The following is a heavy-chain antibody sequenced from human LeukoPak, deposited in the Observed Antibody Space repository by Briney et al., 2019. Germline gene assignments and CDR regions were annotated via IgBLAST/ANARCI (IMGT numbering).Heavy chain of an antibody. Sequence: SETLSLTCTVSGGSISSGGYYWSWIRQHPGTGLEWIGYIYYSGSTYYNPSLKSRVTISVDTSKNQFSLKLSSVTAADTAVYYCARQKQDYDILTGYPTEYYFDYWGQGTLVTVSS. CDR1: GGSISSGGYY. V-gene: IGHV4-31*03. J-gene: IGHJ4*02. D-gene: IGHD3-9*01. CDR2: IYYSGST. CDR3: ARQKQDYDILTGYPTEYYFDY.